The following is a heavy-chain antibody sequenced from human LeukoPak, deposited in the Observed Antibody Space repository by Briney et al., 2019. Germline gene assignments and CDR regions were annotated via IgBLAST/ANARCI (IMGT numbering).Heavy chain of an antibody. Sequence: GESLKISCTGSGYTFATYWIGWVRQTPAKGLEWMGIIYPGDSETRYSPSFRGQVTISADKSISTAYLQWSSLKASDTAMYYCAKDLFPTPYYYYDSSGYDYWGQGTLVTVSS. D-gene: IGHD3-22*01. CDR1: GYTFATYW. CDR3: AKDLFPTPYYYYDSSGYDY. CDR2: IYPGDSET. J-gene: IGHJ4*02. V-gene: IGHV5-51*01.